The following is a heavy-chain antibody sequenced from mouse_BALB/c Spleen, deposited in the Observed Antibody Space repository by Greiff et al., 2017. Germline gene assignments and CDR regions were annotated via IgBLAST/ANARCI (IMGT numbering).Heavy chain of an antibody. Sequence: QVQLKQSGAELVRPGASVTLSCKASGYTFTDHEMHWVKQTPVHGLEWIGAIDPETGGTAYNQKFKGKATLTADKSSSTAYMELRSLTSEDSAVYYCTRIGTETYYFDYWGQGTTLTVSS. CDR1: GYTFTDHE. CDR2: IDPETGGT. V-gene: IGHV1-15*01. D-gene: IGHD4-1*01. J-gene: IGHJ2*01. CDR3: TRIGTETYYFDY.